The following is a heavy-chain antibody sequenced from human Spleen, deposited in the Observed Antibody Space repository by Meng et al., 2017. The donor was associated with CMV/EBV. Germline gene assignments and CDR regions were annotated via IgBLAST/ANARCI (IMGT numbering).Heavy chain of an antibody. CDR3: ARWAYDFWSGYFDY. J-gene: IGHJ4*02. CDR2: INSDGSGT. V-gene: IGHV3-74*01. CDR1: GFTFSTYS. D-gene: IGHD3-3*01. Sequence: GESLKISCAASGFTFSTYSMNWVRQAPGRGLMWVSRINSDGSGTTYADSVKGRYTVSRDNSKNTVYLQMNSLRAEDTAVYYCARWAYDFWSGYFDYWGQGTLVTVSS.